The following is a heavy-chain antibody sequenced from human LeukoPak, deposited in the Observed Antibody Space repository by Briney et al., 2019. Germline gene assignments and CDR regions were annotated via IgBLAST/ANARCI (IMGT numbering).Heavy chain of an antibody. J-gene: IGHJ5*02. CDR1: GFTFSSYS. CDR3: ARGSSGPTPYNWFDP. D-gene: IGHD3-22*01. Sequence: GGSLRLSCAASGFTFSSYSMNWVRQAPGKGLEWVSYISSSSSTIYYADSVKGRFTISRDNAKNSLYLQMNSLRAEDTAVYYCARGSSGPTPYNWFDPWGQGTLVTVSS. CDR2: ISSSSSTI. V-gene: IGHV3-48*01.